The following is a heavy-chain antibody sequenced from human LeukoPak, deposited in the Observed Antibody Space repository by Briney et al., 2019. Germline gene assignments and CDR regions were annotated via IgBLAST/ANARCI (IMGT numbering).Heavy chain of an antibody. D-gene: IGHD3-22*01. CDR3: ARENQSIVVTPITDY. CDR2: ISAYNGNT. CDR1: GYTFTSYG. V-gene: IGHV1-18*01. J-gene: IGHJ4*02. Sequence: GASVKVSCKASGYTFTSYGISWVRQAPGQGLEWMGWISAYNGNTNYAQKLQGRVTMTTDTSTSTAYMELRGLRSDDTAVYYCARENQSIVVTPITDYWGQGTLVTVSS.